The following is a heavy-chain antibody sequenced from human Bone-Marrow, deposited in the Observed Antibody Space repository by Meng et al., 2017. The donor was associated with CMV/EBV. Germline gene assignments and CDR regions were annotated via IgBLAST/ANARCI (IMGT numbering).Heavy chain of an antibody. D-gene: IGHD4-17*01. CDR3: ARGKYGDYLSTYFDY. CDR1: GFTFSNYA. Sequence: GESLKISCAASGFTFSNYAMTWVRQAPGKGLEWVSTISDSGGNTYYADSVKGRFTISSDNSKNTLYLQMNSLRAEDTAVYYCARGKYGDYLSTYFDYWGQGTLVTVSS. J-gene: IGHJ4*02. V-gene: IGHV3-23*01. CDR2: ISDSGGNT.